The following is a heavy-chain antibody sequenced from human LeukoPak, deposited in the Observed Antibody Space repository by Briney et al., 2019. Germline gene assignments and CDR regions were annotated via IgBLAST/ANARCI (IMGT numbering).Heavy chain of an antibody. CDR3: ARGQADTAMYYYYYYMDV. V-gene: IGHV4-30-4*08. D-gene: IGHD5-18*01. CDR2: IYYSGST. Sequence: PSQTLSLTCTVSGGSISSGDYYWSWIRQPPGTGLEWLGYIYYSGSTYYNPSLKSRVTISVDTSKNQFSLKLSSVTAADTAVYYCARGQADTAMYYYYYYMDVWGKGTTVTVSS. J-gene: IGHJ6*03. CDR1: GGSISSGDYY.